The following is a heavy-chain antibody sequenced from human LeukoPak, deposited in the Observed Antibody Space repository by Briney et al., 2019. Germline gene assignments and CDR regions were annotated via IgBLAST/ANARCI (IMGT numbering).Heavy chain of an antibody. Sequence: ASVKVSCKASGYTLTSYAMHWVRQAPGQRLEWMGWINAGNGNTKYSQKFQGRVTITRDTSASTAYMELSSLRSEDTAVYYCARENDYGDYSDWFDPWGQGTLVTVSS. CDR1: GYTLTSYA. CDR2: INAGNGNT. CDR3: ARENDYGDYSDWFDP. D-gene: IGHD4-17*01. V-gene: IGHV1-3*01. J-gene: IGHJ5*02.